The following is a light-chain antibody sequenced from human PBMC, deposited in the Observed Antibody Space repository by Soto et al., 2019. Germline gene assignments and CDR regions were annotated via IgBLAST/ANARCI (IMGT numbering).Light chain of an antibody. Sequence: QSVLTQPASVSGSPGQSITISCTGTGSDVGGYNYVSWYQQHPGKAPKLMIYDVSNRPSGVSNRFSGSKSGNTASLTISGLQAEDEADYYCSSYTSSSRGVFGTGTKLTVL. J-gene: IGLJ1*01. CDR3: SSYTSSSRGV. CDR1: GSDVGGYNY. CDR2: DVS. V-gene: IGLV2-14*01.